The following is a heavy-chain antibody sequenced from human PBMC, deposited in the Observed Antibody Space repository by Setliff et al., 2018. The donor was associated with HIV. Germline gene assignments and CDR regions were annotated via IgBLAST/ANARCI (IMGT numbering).Heavy chain of an antibody. Sequence: GGSLRLSCAASGFTFTSSAMSWVRQAPGKGLEWVSTISGSGGSTYYADSVKGRFDISRDNSKNTLFVQMSSLRAEDTAVYYYARGGIVTTFDSWGQGTLVTVSS. D-gene: IGHD3-22*01. CDR1: GFTFTSSA. V-gene: IGHV3-23*01. J-gene: IGHJ4*02. CDR3: ARGGIVTTFDS. CDR2: ISGSGGST.